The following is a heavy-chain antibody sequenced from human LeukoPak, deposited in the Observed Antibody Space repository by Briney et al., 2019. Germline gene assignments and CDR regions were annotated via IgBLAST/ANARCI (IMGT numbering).Heavy chain of an antibody. J-gene: IGHJ4*02. Sequence: SETLSLTCTVSGGSISSYYWSWIRQPPGKGLEWIGYIYYSGSTNYNPSLKSRVTISVDTSKNQFSLKLSSVTAADTAVYYCARAFPNLSIDHWGQGTLVTVSS. CDR2: IYYSGST. CDR3: ARAFPNLSIDH. CDR1: GGSISSYY. D-gene: IGHD2/OR15-2a*01. V-gene: IGHV4-59*01.